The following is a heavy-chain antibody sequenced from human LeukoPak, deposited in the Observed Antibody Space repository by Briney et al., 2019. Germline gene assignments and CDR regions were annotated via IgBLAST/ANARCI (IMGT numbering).Heavy chain of an antibody. D-gene: IGHD1-26*01. V-gene: IGHV4-39*01. J-gene: IGHJ4*02. CDR2: IYYSGST. Sequence: SETLSLTCTVSGGSISSSSYYSGWIRQPPGKGLEWIGSIYYSGSTYYNPSLKSRVTISVDTSKNQFSLRLSSVTAADTAVYYCARQGIAVVGATFDYWGQGTLVTVSS. CDR1: GGSISSSSYY. CDR3: ARQGIAVVGATFDY.